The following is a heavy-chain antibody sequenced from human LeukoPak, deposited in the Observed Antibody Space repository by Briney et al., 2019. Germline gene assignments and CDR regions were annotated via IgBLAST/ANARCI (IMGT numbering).Heavy chain of an antibody. CDR1: GGSISSYY. Sequence: PSETLSLTCTVSGGSISSYYWSWIRQPPGKGLEWIGYIYYSGSTNYNPSLKSRVTISVDTSKNQFSLKLSSVTAADMAVYYCARDMHYDSSGENWFDPWGQGTLVTVSS. V-gene: IGHV4-59*01. J-gene: IGHJ5*02. CDR2: IYYSGST. CDR3: ARDMHYDSSGENWFDP. D-gene: IGHD3-22*01.